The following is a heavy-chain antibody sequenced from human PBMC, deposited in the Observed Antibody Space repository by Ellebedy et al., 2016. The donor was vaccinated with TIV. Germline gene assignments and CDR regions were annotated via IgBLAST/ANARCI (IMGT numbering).Heavy chain of an antibody. J-gene: IGHJ4*02. CDR2: INTGNGDT. D-gene: IGHD6-25*01. Sequence: AASVKVSCKASGYIFTSCAIHWVRQAPGQGLEWMGWINTGNGDTRYSQKFQGRVTITRDTSASTAYLELSSPRSEDTAVYYCARDSDDRSGHFYFDDWGQGTLVTVSS. CDR3: ARDSDDRSGHFYFDD. CDR1: GYIFTSCA. V-gene: IGHV1-3*04.